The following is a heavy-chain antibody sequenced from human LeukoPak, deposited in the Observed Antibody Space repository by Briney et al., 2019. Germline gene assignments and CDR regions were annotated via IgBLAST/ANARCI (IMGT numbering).Heavy chain of an antibody. CDR3: ARDPYSGSYGDSYYYYMDV. CDR2: ISDSGNT. D-gene: IGHD1-26*01. Sequence: GGSLRLSCAASGFTLSSYAMSWVRQTPGKGLEWVSAISDSGNTYHADSVKGRFTISRDSSKNTLFLQMNRLRPEDAAIYYCARDPYSGSYGDSYYYYMDVWGKGTTVTISS. J-gene: IGHJ6*03. V-gene: IGHV3-23*01. CDR1: GFTLSSYA.